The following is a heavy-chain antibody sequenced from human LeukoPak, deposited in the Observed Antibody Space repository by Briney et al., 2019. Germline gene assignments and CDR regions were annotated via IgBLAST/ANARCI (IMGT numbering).Heavy chain of an antibody. CDR3: ARGQPGVAAAGNLDY. D-gene: IGHD6-13*01. J-gene: IGHJ4*02. CDR1: GFTFSSYG. Sequence: GGSLRLSCAASGFTFSSYGMHWVRQAPGKGLEWVAIIWSDGNNKYYADSVEGRFTISRDTSKNTLFLQMNSLRAEDTAVYYCARGQPGVAAAGNLDYWGQGTLVTVSS. CDR2: IWSDGNNK. V-gene: IGHV3-33*08.